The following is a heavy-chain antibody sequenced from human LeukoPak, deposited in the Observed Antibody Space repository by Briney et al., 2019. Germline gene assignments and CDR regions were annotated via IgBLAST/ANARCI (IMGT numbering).Heavy chain of an antibody. CDR1: GGSISPYC. V-gene: IGHV4-59*08. CDR3: ARHGGSYFLY. Sequence: SETLSLTCTVSGGSISPYCWSWIRQPPGKGLEWLAYIYYSGTTKYNPSLKSRVTISVDTSKNQFFLKLDSVTAADTAMYYCARHGGSYFLYWGQGTLVTVSS. CDR2: IYYSGTT. D-gene: IGHD3-16*01. J-gene: IGHJ4*02.